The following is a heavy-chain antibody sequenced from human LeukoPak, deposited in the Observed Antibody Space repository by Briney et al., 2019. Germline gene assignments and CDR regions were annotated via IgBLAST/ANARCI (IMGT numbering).Heavy chain of an antibody. CDR2: INHSGST. V-gene: IGHV4-34*01. CDR1: GGSFSGYY. D-gene: IGHD6-13*01. CDR3: ARGRFGEQQLVLHFDY. J-gene: IGHJ4*02. Sequence: KPSETLSLTCAVYGGSFSGYYWSWIRQPPGKGLEWIGEINHSGSTNYNPSLKSRVTISVDTSKNQFSLKLSSVTAADTAVYYCARGRFGEQQLVLHFDYWGQGTLVTVSS.